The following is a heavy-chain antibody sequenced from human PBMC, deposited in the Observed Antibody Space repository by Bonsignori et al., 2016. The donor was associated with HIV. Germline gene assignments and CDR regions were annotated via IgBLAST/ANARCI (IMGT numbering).Heavy chain of an antibody. CDR3: ARSYYDFWRLDY. CDR2: IYYSGST. J-gene: IGHJ4*02. V-gene: IGHV4-59*01. D-gene: IGHD3-3*01. Sequence: WIRQPPGKGLEWIGYIYYSGSTNYNPSLKSRVTISVDTSKNQFSLKLSSVTAADTAVYYCARSYYDFWRLDYWGQGTLVTVSS.